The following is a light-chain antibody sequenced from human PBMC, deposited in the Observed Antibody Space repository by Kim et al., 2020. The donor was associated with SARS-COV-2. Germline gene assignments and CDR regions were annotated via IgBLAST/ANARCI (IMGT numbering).Light chain of an antibody. Sequence: SYELTQPSSVSVSPGQTARITCSGGVLAKKYARWFQQKPGQAPVLVIYKDTERPSGIPERFSGSSSGTTVTLTISGAQVEDVADYYCYSGADNNRVFGGGTQLTVL. CDR2: KDT. J-gene: IGLJ3*02. V-gene: IGLV3-27*01. CDR3: YSGADNNRV. CDR1: VLAKKY.